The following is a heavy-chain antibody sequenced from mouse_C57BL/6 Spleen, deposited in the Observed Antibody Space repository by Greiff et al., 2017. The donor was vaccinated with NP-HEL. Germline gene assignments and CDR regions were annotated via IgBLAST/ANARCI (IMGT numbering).Heavy chain of an antibody. CDR3: ASNWDYAMDY. J-gene: IGHJ4*01. CDR1: GFTFSSYA. Sequence: EVQGVESGGGLVKPGGSLKLSCAASGFTFSSYAMSWVRQTPEKRLEWVATISDGGSYTYYPDNVQGRFTISRDNAKNNLYLQMSHLKSEDTAMYYCASNWDYAMDYWGQGTSVTVSS. D-gene: IGHD4-1*02. V-gene: IGHV5-4*01. CDR2: ISDGGSYT.